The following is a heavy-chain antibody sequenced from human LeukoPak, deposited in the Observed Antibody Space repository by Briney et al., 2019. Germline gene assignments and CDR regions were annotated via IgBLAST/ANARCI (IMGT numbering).Heavy chain of an antibody. CDR1: GGSIRTYH. Sequence: SETLSLTCTVSGGSIRTYHWSWIRQPPGKGLEWIGSIYYSGSTIYNPSLKRRVTISVDTSKNQFSLKLSSVTAADTALYYCARGRGLGDYWGQGTLVTVSS. D-gene: IGHD3-10*01. J-gene: IGHJ4*02. CDR3: ARGRGLGDY. V-gene: IGHV4-59*01. CDR2: IYYSGST.